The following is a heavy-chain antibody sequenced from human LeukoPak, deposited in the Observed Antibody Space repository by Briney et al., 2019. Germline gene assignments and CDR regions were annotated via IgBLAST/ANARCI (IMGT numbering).Heavy chain of an antibody. D-gene: IGHD6-13*01. CDR1: GGTLSSYA. CDR2: IIPIFGTA. CDR3: AREGEAAAGTESPTINWFDP. Sequence: ASVKVSCKASGGTLSSYAISWVRQAPGQGLEWMGRIIPIFGTANYAQKFQGRVTITTDESTSTAYMELSSLRSEDTAVYYCAREGEAAAGTESPTINWFDPWGQGTLVTVSS. V-gene: IGHV1-69*05. J-gene: IGHJ5*02.